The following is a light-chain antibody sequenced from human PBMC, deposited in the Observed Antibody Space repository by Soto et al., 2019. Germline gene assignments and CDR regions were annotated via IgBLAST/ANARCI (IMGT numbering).Light chain of an antibody. CDR3: QQVNVYPST. J-gene: IGKJ4*01. CDR1: QGISSY. Sequence: LTQSPGTLSASVVDRVTITCRASQGISSYLGWYQQKPGKAPNLLIYDASTLHSGVPSRFSGGGSGTDFTLTISSLQPEDFATYYCQQVNVYPSTFGGGTKVDIK. CDR2: DAS. V-gene: IGKV1-9*01.